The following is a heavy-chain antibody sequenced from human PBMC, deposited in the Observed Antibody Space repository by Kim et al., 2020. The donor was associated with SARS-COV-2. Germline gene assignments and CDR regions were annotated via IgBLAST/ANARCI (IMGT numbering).Heavy chain of an antibody. CDR1: GYTFTGYY. J-gene: IGHJ6*02. Sequence: ASVKVSCKASGYTFTGYYMHWVRQAPGQGLEWMGWINPNSGGTNYAQKFQGWVTMTRDTSISTAYMELSRLRSDDTAVYYCARDRQVRGSSWYGDLHGGYYYYGMDVWGQGTTVTVSS. V-gene: IGHV1-2*04. CDR3: ARDRQVRGSSWYGDLHGGYYYYGMDV. D-gene: IGHD6-13*01. CDR2: INPNSGGT.